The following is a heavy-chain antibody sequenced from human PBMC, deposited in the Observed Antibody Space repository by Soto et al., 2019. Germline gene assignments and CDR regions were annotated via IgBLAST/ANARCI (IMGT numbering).Heavy chain of an antibody. CDR3: ARCPIDHDWFDP. J-gene: IGHJ5*02. V-gene: IGHV4-59*01. CDR2: IYDTGST. Sequence: SETLSLTCTVSGSDITTYYWSWLRQSPGKGLEWIGHIYDTGSTTYNPSLKSRVTISVDTSNKQFSLRLTSVTAADTAVYYCARCPIDHDWFDPWGQGTLVTVSS. D-gene: IGHD3-9*01. CDR1: GSDITTYY.